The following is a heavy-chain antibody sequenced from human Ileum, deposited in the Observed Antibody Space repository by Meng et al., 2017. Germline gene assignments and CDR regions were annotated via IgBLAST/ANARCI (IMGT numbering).Heavy chain of an antibody. J-gene: IGHJ4*02. CDR2: TYYNGSP. V-gene: IGHV4-30-4*01. CDR1: GGSFSSDNYY. D-gene: IGHD3-10*01. Sequence: QVQLQESGPGLGKPAQTLSLTCRGSGGSFSSDNYYWTWIRQTPGKGLEWIGLTYYNGSPFYNPSLRSRVTISVDTSKDQFSLKLTSVTAADTAVYYCARERRHYYGSGSFDYWGQGILVTVSS. CDR3: ARERRHYYGSGSFDY.